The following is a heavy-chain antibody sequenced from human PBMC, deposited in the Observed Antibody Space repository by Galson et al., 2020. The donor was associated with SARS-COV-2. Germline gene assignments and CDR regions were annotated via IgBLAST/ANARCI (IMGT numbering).Heavy chain of an antibody. CDR2: AGSVGDT. Sequence: GGSLILSCAASGFTFSDYDMHWVRQASGKSLEWVSLAGSVGDTYYLGSVKGRFIISRDNAKSSLYLQMNSLTAGDTAIYYCTRGQVGNAFDIWGQGTLVTVSS. D-gene: IGHD1-26*01. J-gene: IGHJ3*02. CDR3: TRGQVGNAFDI. V-gene: IGHV3-13*01. CDR1: GFTFSDYD.